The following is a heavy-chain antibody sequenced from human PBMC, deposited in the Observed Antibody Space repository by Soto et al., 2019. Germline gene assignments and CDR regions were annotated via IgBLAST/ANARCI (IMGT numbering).Heavy chain of an antibody. D-gene: IGHD2-21*02. J-gene: IGHJ1*01. CDR2: ISYDGSNK. V-gene: IGHV3-30-3*01. CDR1: GFTFSSYA. Sequence: GGSLRLSCAASGFTFSSYAMHWVRQAPGKGLEWVAVISYDGSNKYYADSVKGRFTISRDNSKNTLYLQMNSLRAEDTAVYYCARDRRCGGDCYLKYFQHWGQGTLVTVSS. CDR3: ARDRRCGGDCYLKYFQH.